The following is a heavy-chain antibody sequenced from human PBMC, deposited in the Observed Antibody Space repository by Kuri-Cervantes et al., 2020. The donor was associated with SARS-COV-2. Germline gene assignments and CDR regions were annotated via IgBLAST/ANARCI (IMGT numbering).Heavy chain of an antibody. J-gene: IGHJ4*02. CDR1: GGTFSSYA. CDR2: IIPILGIA. Sequence: SAVTLFCKASGGTFSSYAISWVRQAPGQGLEWMGRIIPILGIANYAQKFQGRVTITADKSTSTAYMELSSLRSEDTAVYYCARDHVDTAMVFDYWGQGTLVTVSS. V-gene: IGHV1-69*04. D-gene: IGHD5-18*01. CDR3: ARDHVDTAMVFDY.